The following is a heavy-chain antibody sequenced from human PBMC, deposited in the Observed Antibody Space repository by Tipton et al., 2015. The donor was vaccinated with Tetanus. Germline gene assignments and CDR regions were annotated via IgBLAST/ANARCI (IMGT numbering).Heavy chain of an antibody. CDR2: INTGGTAT. CDR3: ARGRIEEATITMGY. Sequence: SLRLSCAASGFTFSNYWMHWVRQAPGKGLVWVSHINTGGTATNYADSVKGRFTISRDNAENTLYLEMNSPRAEDTAFYYCARGRIEEATITMGYWGRGTLVTVSS. CDR1: GFTFSNYW. J-gene: IGHJ4*02. D-gene: IGHD5-12*01. V-gene: IGHV3-74*01.